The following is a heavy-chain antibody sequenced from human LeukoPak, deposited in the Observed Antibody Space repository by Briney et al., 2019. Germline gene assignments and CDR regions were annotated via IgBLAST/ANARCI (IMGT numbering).Heavy chain of an antibody. CDR2: IIPLFGTA. CDR3: ATEGQTYYFDN. V-gene: IGHV1-69*05. J-gene: IGHJ4*02. Sequence: SVKVSCKASGGTFSRYGISWVRQAPGQGLEWLGGIIPLFGTANYAQKFQGRVTITTDESTSTAYMELNSLRSQDTALYYCATEGQTYYFDNWGQGTLVTVSS. CDR1: GGTFSRYG.